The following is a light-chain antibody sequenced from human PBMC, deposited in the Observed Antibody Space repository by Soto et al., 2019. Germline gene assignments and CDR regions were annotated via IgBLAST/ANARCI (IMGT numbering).Light chain of an antibody. CDR2: DAS. CDR3: QQYNTSPLT. J-gene: IGKJ4*01. CDR1: QTISNW. Sequence: DIQITHSPSTLSASVGDRVTITCRPSQTISNWLAWYQQKPGKAPKVLIFDASTLDGGVPSRFSGRRSGTDFTLTISSLQPSDFATYYCQQYNTSPLTFGGGTNVDIK. V-gene: IGKV1-5*01.